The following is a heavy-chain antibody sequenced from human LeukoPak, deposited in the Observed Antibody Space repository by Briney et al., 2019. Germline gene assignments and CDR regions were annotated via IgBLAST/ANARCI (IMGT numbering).Heavy chain of an antibody. D-gene: IGHD3-10*01. CDR2: ISAYNGNT. CDR1: GYTFTSYG. CDR3: ARLWFGELGGFDP. J-gene: IGHJ5*02. Sequence: GASVTVSCKASGYTFTSYGISWVRQAPGQGPEWMGWISAYNGNTNYAQQLQGRVTMTTDTSTSTAYMELRSLRSDDTAVYYCARLWFGELGGFDPWGQGTLVTVSS. V-gene: IGHV1-18*01.